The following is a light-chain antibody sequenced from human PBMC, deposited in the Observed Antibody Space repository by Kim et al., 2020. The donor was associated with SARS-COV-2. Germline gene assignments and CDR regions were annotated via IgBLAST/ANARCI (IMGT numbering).Light chain of an antibody. CDR1: NIGRKN. J-gene: IGLJ2*01. CDR3: QVFDSSSVV. V-gene: IGLV3-9*01. Sequence: SYELTQPLSVSVALGQTARITCGGNNIGRKNVHWYQQKPGQAPVLVIYRDYNRPSGIPERFSGSNSGNTATLTIRRAQAGDEADYYCQVFDSSSVVFGGG. CDR2: RDY.